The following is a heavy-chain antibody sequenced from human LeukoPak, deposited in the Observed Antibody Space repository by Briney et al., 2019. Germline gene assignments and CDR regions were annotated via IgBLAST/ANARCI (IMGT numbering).Heavy chain of an antibody. D-gene: IGHD5-12*01. CDR1: GFTFSSYS. J-gene: IGHJ3*02. CDR2: ISSSSSYI. Sequence: GGSLRLSCAASGFTFSSYSMNWVRQASGKGLEWVSSISSSSSYIYYADSVKGRFTISRDNSKNTLYLQMNSLRAEDTAVYYCARDRSSGYDSGGAFDIWGQGTMVTVSS. CDR3: ARDRSSGYDSGGAFDI. V-gene: IGHV3-21*01.